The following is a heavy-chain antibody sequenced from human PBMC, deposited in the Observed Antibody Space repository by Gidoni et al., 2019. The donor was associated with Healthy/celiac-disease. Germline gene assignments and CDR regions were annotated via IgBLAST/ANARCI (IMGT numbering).Heavy chain of an antibody. J-gene: IGHJ4*02. CDR3: AKVGYYDSSGYYYSDY. CDR2: ISGSGGST. CDR1: GFTFSSSA. Sequence: EVQLLESGGGLVQPGGSLRLSCAASGFTFSSSAMSWVRQAPGKGLEWVSAISGSGGSTYYADSVKGRFTISRDNSKNTLYLQMNSLRAEDTAVYYCAKVGYYDSSGYYYSDYWGQGTLVTVSS. D-gene: IGHD3-22*01. V-gene: IGHV3-23*01.